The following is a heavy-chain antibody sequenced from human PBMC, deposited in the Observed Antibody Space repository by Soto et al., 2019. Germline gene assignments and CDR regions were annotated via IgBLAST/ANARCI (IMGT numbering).Heavy chain of an antibody. Sequence: SVKVSCKASGGTFSSYAISWVRRAPGQGLEWMGGIIPIFGTANYAQKFQGRVTITADESTSTAYMELSSLRSEDTAVYYCAATWLRGIVVVPAAIEPEYYYYGMDVWGQGTTVTVSS. CDR3: AATWLRGIVVVPAAIEPEYYYYGMDV. CDR2: IIPIFGTA. V-gene: IGHV1-69*13. CDR1: GGTFSSYA. J-gene: IGHJ6*02. D-gene: IGHD2-2*01.